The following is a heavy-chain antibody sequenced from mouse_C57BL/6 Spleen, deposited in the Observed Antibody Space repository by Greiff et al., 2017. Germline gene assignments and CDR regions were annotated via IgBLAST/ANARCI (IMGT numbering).Heavy chain of an antibody. CDR3: TRERSYSYSIDY. D-gene: IGHD2-12*01. Sequence: EVQLLQSGEGLVKPGGSLKLSCAASGFTFSSYAMSWVRQTPEKRLEWVAYISSGGDYIYYADTVKGRFTISRDNARNTLYLQMSSLKSEDTAMXYCTRERSYSYSIDYWGQGTTLTVSS. CDR1: GFTFSSYA. CDR2: ISSGGDYI. V-gene: IGHV5-9-1*02. J-gene: IGHJ2*01.